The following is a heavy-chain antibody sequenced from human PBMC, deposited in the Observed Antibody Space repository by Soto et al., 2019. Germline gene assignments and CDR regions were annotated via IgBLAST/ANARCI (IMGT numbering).Heavy chain of an antibody. CDR1: GGPISSGGYY. CDR2: IYYSGST. Sequence: PSETLSLTCTVSGGPISSGGYYWSWIRQHPGKGLEWIGYIYYSGSTYYNPSLKSRVTISVDTSKNQFSLKLSSVTAADTAVYYCARSGWDRGFDYWGQGTLVTVSS. D-gene: IGHD1-26*01. CDR3: ARSGWDRGFDY. V-gene: IGHV4-31*03. J-gene: IGHJ4*02.